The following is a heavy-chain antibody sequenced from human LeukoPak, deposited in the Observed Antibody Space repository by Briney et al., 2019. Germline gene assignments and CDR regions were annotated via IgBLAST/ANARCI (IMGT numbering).Heavy chain of an antibody. D-gene: IGHD2-2*01. CDR2: INHSGST. V-gene: IGHV4-34*01. Sequence: SETLSLTCAVYGGSFSGYYWSWIRQPPGKGLEWIGEINHSGSTNYNPSLKSRVTISVDTSKNQFPLKLSSVTAADTAVYYCARSRYCSSTSCYVFDYWGQGTLVTVSS. J-gene: IGHJ4*02. CDR3: ARSRYCSSTSCYVFDY. CDR1: GGSFSGYY.